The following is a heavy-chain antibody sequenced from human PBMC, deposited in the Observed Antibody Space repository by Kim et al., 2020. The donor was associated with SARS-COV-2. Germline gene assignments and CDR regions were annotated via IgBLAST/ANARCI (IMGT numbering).Heavy chain of an antibody. Sequence: ASVKVSCKASGYTFTSYAMHWVRQAPGQRLEWMGWINAGNGNTKYSQKYQGRVTITRDTSASTAYMELSSLRSEDTAVYYCAREGVRFSASFMVRGVFWYFDLWGRGTLVTVSS. D-gene: IGHD3-10*01. CDR3: AREGVRFSASFMVRGVFWYFDL. V-gene: IGHV1-3*01. CDR1: GYTFTSYA. CDR2: INAGNGNT. J-gene: IGHJ2*01.